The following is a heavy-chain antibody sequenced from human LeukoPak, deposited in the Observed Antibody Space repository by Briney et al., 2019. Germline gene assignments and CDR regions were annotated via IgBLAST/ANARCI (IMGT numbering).Heavy chain of an antibody. D-gene: IGHD6-19*01. Sequence: GGSLRLSCVPSGFTVSSNYMSWVRQAPGKGLEWVSVIYSGGSTYYADSVRDRFIISRDNSKNTVYLQMNSLRVEDTAIYYCARDRSSSYWSIDAFDIWGQGTMVTVSS. CDR3: ARDRSSSYWSIDAFDI. V-gene: IGHV3-66*01. J-gene: IGHJ3*02. CDR1: GFTVSSNY. CDR2: IYSGGST.